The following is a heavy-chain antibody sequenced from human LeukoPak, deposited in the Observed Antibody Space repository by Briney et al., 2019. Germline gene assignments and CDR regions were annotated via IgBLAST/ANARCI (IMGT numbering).Heavy chain of an antibody. J-gene: IGHJ2*01. CDR1: GFTFSSYS. CDR3: AKDMDGDAHYWYFDL. D-gene: IGHD4-17*01. CDR2: ISSSSSYI. V-gene: IGHV3-21*04. Sequence: PGGSLRLSCAASGFTFSSYSMNWVRQAPGKGLEWVSSISSSSSYIYYADSVKGRFTISRDSAKNSLYLQMNSLRAEDTALYYCAKDMDGDAHYWYFDLWGRGTLVTVSS.